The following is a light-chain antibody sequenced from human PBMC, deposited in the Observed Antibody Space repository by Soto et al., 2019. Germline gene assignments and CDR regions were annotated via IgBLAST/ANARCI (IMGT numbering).Light chain of an antibody. CDR3: QQYYSYPWT. CDR1: QSISHF. CDR2: AAS. Sequence: DIKMTQSPSSLSASVGDSVTITCRASQSISHFLNWYQQKPGKAPKLLIYAASTLQSGVPSRFSGSGSGTDFTLTISCLQSEDFATYYCQQYYSYPWTFGQGTKVDIK. V-gene: IGKV1-39*01. J-gene: IGKJ1*01.